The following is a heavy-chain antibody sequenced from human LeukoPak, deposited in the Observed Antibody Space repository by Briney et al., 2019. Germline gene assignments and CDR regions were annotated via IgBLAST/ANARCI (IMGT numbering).Heavy chain of an antibody. CDR2: INPDGSEK. CDR3: ARGHYGMDV. Sequence: GGSLRLSCAASGFPFNNYWMTWVRQAPGKGLEWVATINPDGSEKYYVDSVKGRFTISRDNTWKSLYLQMDSLRPEDTAVYYCARGHYGMDVWGQVTTVTVSS. CDR1: GFPFNNYW. J-gene: IGHJ6*02. V-gene: IGHV3-7*01.